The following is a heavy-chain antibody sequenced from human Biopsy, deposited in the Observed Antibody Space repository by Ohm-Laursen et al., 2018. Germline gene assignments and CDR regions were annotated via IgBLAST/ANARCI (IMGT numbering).Heavy chain of an antibody. CDR3: VRGVDYYDPYHYYALGV. CDR1: GESFNGYY. CDR2: INHSGRT. J-gene: IGHJ6*02. Sequence: SDTLSLTCGVYGESFNGYYWSRIRQTPGKGLEWIGEINHSGRTNYNPSLKSRVTISVDTSKNQFSLKVRSVTAADTAVYYCVRGVDYYDPYHYYALGVWGQGTTVTVSS. V-gene: IGHV4-34*01. D-gene: IGHD3-22*01.